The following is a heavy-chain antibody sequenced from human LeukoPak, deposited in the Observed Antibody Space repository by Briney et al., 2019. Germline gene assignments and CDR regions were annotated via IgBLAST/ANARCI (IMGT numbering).Heavy chain of an antibody. Sequence: GGSLRLSCAASGFTFDDYAMHWVRQAPGKGLEWVSGISWNSGSIGYADSVKGRFTISRDNAKNSLYLQMNSLRAEDTALYYCARLDSIAVPSATLDYWGQGTLVTVSS. V-gene: IGHV3-9*01. D-gene: IGHD6-19*01. CDR3: ARLDSIAVPSATLDY. J-gene: IGHJ4*02. CDR1: GFTFDDYA. CDR2: ISWNSGSI.